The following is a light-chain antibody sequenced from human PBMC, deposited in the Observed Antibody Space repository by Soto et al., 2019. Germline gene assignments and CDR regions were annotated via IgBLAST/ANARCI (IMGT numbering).Light chain of an antibody. Sequence: QSALTQPASMSGSPGQSVTISCAGTSSDIGGYNYVSWYQHHPGTAPKLIIYDVSSRPSGVSHRFSASKSGNTASLTISGLQAEDEADYYCSSFSVASPLFGTGTKLTXL. V-gene: IGLV2-14*01. CDR3: SSFSVASPL. J-gene: IGLJ6*01. CDR2: DVS. CDR1: SSDIGGYNY.